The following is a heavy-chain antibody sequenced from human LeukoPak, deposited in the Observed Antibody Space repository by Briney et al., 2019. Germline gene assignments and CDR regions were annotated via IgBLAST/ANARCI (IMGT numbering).Heavy chain of an antibody. Sequence: PGGSLRLSCAASGFTFSSYAMHWVRQAPGKGLERVAVISYDGSNKYYADSVKGRFTISRDSSKNTLYLQMNSLRAEDTAVYYCARDQESMVRGVILGVDYWGQGTLVTVSS. V-gene: IGHV3-30-3*01. D-gene: IGHD3-10*01. CDR3: ARDQESMVRGVILGVDY. CDR2: ISYDGSNK. CDR1: GFTFSSYA. J-gene: IGHJ4*02.